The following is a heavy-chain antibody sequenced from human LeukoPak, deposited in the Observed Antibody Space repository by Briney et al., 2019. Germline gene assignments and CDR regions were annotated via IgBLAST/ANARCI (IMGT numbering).Heavy chain of an antibody. J-gene: IGHJ3*02. D-gene: IGHD2-2*01. V-gene: IGHV1-2*02. CDR1: GYTFTGYY. CDR3: ARRSIVVVPGGIRAFDI. Sequence: ASVKVSCKASGYTFTGYYMHWVRQAPGQGLEWMGWINLNSGGTNYAQKFQGRVTMTRDTSISTAYMELSRLRSDDTAVYYCARRSIVVVPGGIRAFDIWGQGTMVTVSS. CDR2: INLNSGGT.